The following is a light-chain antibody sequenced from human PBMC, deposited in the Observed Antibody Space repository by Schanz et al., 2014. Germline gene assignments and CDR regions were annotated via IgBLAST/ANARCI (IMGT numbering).Light chain of an antibody. V-gene: IGKV4-1*01. CDR2: WAS. Sequence: DIVMTQSPDSLAVSLGERATIHCKSSQSVLYRSNNKNYLAWYQQKPGQPPKLLIYWASTRESGVPDRFSGSVSWLDFSLTISILHAEDVADYYCQQYYTTLTFGGGTKVEIK. CDR3: QQYYTTLT. J-gene: IGKJ4*01. CDR1: QSVLYRSNNKNY.